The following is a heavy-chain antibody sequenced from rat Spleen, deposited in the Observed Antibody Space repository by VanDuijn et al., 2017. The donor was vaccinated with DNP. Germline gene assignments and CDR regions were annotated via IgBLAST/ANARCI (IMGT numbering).Heavy chain of an antibody. Sequence: EVQLVESGGGLVQPGRSLKLSCAASGFTFSNYGMHWIRQAPTKGLEWVASISPSGGSTYYRDSVKGRFTISRDNAKSTLYLQMDSLRSEDTATYYCARPPVNYGGYKDWGQGVMVTVSS. CDR2: ISPSGGST. CDR3: ARPPVNYGGYKD. CDR1: GFTFSNYG. J-gene: IGHJ2*01. D-gene: IGHD1-11*01. V-gene: IGHV5-19*01.